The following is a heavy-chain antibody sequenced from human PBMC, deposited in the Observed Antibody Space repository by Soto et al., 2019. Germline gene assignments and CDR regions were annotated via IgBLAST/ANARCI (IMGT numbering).Heavy chain of an antibody. CDR3: ANPLGSESYLPFDY. Sequence: EVQLLESGGGLVQPGGSLRLSCAASGFTFSIYGLSWVRQAPGKGLEWVSAISGSGENTYYADSVKGRFTISRDNPKNTPDLLMNGMRAEATAVYYCANPLGSESYLPFDYWGQGTLVTVSS. J-gene: IGHJ4*02. V-gene: IGHV3-23*01. CDR2: ISGSGENT. CDR1: GFTFSIYG. D-gene: IGHD3-10*01.